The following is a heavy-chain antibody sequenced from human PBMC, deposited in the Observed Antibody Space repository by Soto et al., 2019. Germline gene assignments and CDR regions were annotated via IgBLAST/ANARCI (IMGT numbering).Heavy chain of an antibody. CDR3: ATREVVVVADDAFDI. D-gene: IGHD2-15*01. J-gene: IGHJ3*02. CDR1: EGPFTSYA. Sequence: QVRRVQSGPEGKNPGPPVRVSCRTSEGPFTSYAITWVRRAPGQGLEWMGGIIPIFGTANYAQKFQGRVTITADESTSTAYMELSSLRSEDTAVYYCATREVVVVADDAFDIWGQGTMVTVSS. CDR2: IIPIFGTA. V-gene: IGHV1-69*01.